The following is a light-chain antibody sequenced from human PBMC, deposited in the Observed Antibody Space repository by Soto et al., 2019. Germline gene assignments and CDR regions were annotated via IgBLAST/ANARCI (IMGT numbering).Light chain of an antibody. J-gene: IGKJ3*01. CDR1: QSVSSSY. V-gene: IGKV3-20*01. Sequence: EIVLTQSPGTLSLSPGERATLSCRASQSVSSSYLAWYQQKPGPAPRLLISGASRSATGIPDRFSGSGSGTGFTLTISRLEPEDFAVYYCQQYGSTPGIFTFGPGTKVDIK. CDR2: GAS. CDR3: QQYGSTPGIFT.